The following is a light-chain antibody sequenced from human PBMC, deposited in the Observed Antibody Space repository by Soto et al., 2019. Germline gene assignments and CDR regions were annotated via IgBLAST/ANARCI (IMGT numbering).Light chain of an antibody. J-gene: IGLJ2*01. CDR3: AAWDDRLNGPV. V-gene: IGLV1-44*01. CDR1: SSNIGTST. Sequence: QSVVTQPPSASGTPGQRVTISFSGSSSNIGTSTVSWYQQLPGTAPKLLIYSNDQRPSGVPDRFSGSKSGTSASLAISGLQSEDEADYYCAAWDDRLNGPVFGGGTKLTVL. CDR2: SND.